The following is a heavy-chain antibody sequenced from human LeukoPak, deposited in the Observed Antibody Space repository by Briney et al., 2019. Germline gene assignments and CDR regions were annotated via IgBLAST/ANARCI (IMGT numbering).Heavy chain of an antibody. V-gene: IGHV3-23*01. D-gene: IGHD2-21*02. CDR2: ISASSGNT. J-gene: IGHJ3*01. Sequence: VGSLRLSCATSGFTFSRYALNWVRQAPGKGLEWGAGISASSGNTFYADSVKGRFTISRDSSKSTLFLQMNSLRAEDTAVYYCAKVSCGGNCFYAFDVGGRGTMVAVSS. CDR1: GFTFSRYA. CDR3: AKVSCGGNCFYAFDV.